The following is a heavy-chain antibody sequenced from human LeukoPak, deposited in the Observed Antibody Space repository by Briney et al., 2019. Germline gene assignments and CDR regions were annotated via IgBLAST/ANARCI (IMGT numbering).Heavy chain of an antibody. V-gene: IGHV4-30-2*01. CDR2: IYHSGST. D-gene: IGHD6-13*01. Sequence: SETLSLTCTVSGGSISSGGYYWSWIRQPPGKGLEWIGYIYHSGSTYYNPSLKSRVTISVDRSKNQFSLKLSSVTAADTAVYYCARDYAAARRETVRYFDYWGQGTLVTVSS. J-gene: IGHJ4*02. CDR1: GGSISSGGYY. CDR3: ARDYAAARRETVRYFDY.